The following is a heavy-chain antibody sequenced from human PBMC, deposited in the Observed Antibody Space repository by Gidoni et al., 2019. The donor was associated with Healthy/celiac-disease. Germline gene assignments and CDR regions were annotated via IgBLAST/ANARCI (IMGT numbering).Heavy chain of an antibody. CDR2: IYSGGST. V-gene: IGHV3-66*02. CDR1: GFTVSSNY. Sequence: EVQLVESGGGLVQPGGSLRLSCAASGFTVSSNYMSWVRQAPGKGLEWVSVIYSGGSTYYADSVKGRFTISRDNSKNTLYLQMNSLRAEDTAVYYCASLPAAISPWGFYFDYWGQGTLVTVSS. CDR3: ASLPAAISPWGFYFDY. D-gene: IGHD2-2*01. J-gene: IGHJ4*02.